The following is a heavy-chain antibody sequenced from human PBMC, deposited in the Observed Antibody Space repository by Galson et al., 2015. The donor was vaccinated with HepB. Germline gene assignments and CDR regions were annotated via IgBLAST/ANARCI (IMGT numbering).Heavy chain of an antibody. CDR2: ISSSSSTI. Sequence: SLRLSCAASGFTFSSYSMNWVRQAPGKGLEWVSYISSSSSTIYYADSVKGRFTISRDNAKNSLYLQMNSLRAEDTAVYYCARGLGYCSSTSCLYYFDYWGQGTLVTVSS. J-gene: IGHJ4*02. CDR1: GFTFSSYS. CDR3: ARGLGYCSSTSCLYYFDY. V-gene: IGHV3-48*01. D-gene: IGHD2-2*01.